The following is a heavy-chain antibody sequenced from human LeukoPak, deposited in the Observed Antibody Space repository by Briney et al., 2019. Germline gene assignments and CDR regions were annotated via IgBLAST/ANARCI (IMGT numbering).Heavy chain of an antibody. D-gene: IGHD3-16*01. CDR3: ARDHYDGVGGFDY. Sequence: GGSLRLSCAASGFTFSNYWMSWVRQAPGKGLERVASIKQDGSEKYYVDSVKGRFTISRDNAKNSLYLQMNSLRAEDTAVYYCARDHYDGVGGFDYWGQGTLVTVSS. V-gene: IGHV3-7*01. J-gene: IGHJ4*02. CDR1: GFTFSNYW. CDR2: IKQDGSEK.